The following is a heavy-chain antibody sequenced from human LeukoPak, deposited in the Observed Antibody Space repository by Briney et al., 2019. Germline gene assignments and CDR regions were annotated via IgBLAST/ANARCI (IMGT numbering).Heavy chain of an antibody. CDR2: INPNSGGT. V-gene: IGHV1-2*07. CDR3: AKDTSVVDGGYGFRYYYRDG. Sequence: ASVKLSCKASGYTFTSYYMHWVRQAPGPGLERMGLINPNSGGTNYSNKFQDRVTMTRDTSISTAYSELSRLISDDTPAYYCAKDTSVVDGGYGFRYYYRDGWGIGTTVTISS. CDR1: GYTFTSYY. J-gene: IGHJ6*03. D-gene: IGHD5-12*01.